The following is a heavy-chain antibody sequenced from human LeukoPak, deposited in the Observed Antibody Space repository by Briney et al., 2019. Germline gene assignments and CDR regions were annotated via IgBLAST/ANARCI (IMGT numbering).Heavy chain of an antibody. J-gene: IGHJ4*02. CDR1: GFTFSSYG. CDR2: ISYDGSNK. Sequence: GGSLRLSCAASGFTFSSYGMHWVRQAPGKRLEWVAVISYDGSNKYYADSVKGRFTISRDNSKNTLYLQMNSLRAEDTAVYYCAKERPRFSGSYFDYWGQGTLVTVSS. V-gene: IGHV3-30*18. CDR3: AKERPRFSGSYFDY. D-gene: IGHD1-26*01.